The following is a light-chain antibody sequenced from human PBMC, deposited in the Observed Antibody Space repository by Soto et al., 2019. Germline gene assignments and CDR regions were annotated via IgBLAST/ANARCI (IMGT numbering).Light chain of an antibody. V-gene: IGKV3-20*01. Sequence: EIVMTQSPGTLSLXXGXAXXXXXRASQSVSGSYLAWYQQKPGQAPRLVIYDASTRATGIPDRFRGSGSGTDFTLTISRLEPEDFAVYYCQQYGSSPRTFGQGTKVDI. J-gene: IGKJ1*01. CDR1: QSVSGSY. CDR3: QQYGSSPRT. CDR2: DAS.